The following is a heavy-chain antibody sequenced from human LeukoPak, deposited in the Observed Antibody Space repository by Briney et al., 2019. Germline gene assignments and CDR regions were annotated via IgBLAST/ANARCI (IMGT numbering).Heavy chain of an antibody. CDR3: ARHLYDQGVADPFDY. J-gene: IGHJ4*02. CDR1: GYSISSGYY. D-gene: IGHD3-10*02. Sequence: SETLSLTCAVSGYSISSGYYWGWIRQPPGKGLEWIGSIYHSGSTYYNPSLRSRVTISVDTSKNQFSLKLSSVTAADTAVYYCARHLYDQGVADPFDYWGQGTLVTVSS. CDR2: IYHSGST. V-gene: IGHV4-38-2*01.